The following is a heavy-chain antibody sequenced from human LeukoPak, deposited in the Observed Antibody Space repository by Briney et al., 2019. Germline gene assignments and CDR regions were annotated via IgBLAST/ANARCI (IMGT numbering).Heavy chain of an antibody. D-gene: IGHD3-3*01. Sequence: GSLRLSCAASGFSFSSYTMHWVRQAPGKGLEWVAVISYDGSNKYYADSVKGRFTISRDNSKNTLYLQMNSLRAEDTTVYYCATVLLDWLLSGAFDIWGQGTMVTVSS. CDR2: ISYDGSNK. V-gene: IGHV3-30*04. CDR3: ATVLLDWLLSGAFDI. CDR1: GFSFSSYT. J-gene: IGHJ3*02.